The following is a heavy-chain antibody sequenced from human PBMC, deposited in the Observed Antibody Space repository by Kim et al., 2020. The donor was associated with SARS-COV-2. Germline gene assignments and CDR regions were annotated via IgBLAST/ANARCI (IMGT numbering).Heavy chain of an antibody. CDR2: IGAVNGDT. Sequence: ASVKVSCKTSGYDFNIYGVSWVRQVPGQGLEWMGWIGAVNGDTKYLQSLKGRVTMTIDTATSTAYLELTSLRSDDTAVYYCARDCSGGSCFSGYHYGLDVWGRGTRVTVSS. J-gene: IGHJ6*02. CDR1: GYDFNIYG. D-gene: IGHD2-15*01. V-gene: IGHV1-18*01. CDR3: ARDCSGGSCFSGYHYGLDV.